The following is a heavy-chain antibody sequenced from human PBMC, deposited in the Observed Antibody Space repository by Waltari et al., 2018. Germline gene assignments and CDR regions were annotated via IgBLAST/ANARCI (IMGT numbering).Heavy chain of an antibody. J-gene: IGHJ3*02. V-gene: IGHV1-69*14. D-gene: IGHD3-22*01. CDR3: ATSPYYYDSSGYYLDAFDI. CDR1: GGTFSSYA. Sequence: QVQLVQSGAEVKKPGSSVKVYCKASGGTFSSYAISWVRQAPGQGLEWMGGIIPIFGTANYAQKFQGRVTITADKSTSTAYMELSSLRSEDTAVYYCATSPYYYDSSGYYLDAFDIWGQGTMVTVSS. CDR2: IIPIFGTA.